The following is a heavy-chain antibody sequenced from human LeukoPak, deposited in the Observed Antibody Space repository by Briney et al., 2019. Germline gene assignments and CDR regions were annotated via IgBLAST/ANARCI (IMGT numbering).Heavy chain of an antibody. V-gene: IGHV4-38-2*02. D-gene: IGHD3-10*01. CDR1: GYSISSGYY. Sequence: PSETLSLTCTVSGYSISSGYYWGWIRQPPGKGLEWIGSIYHSGSTYYNPSLKSRVTISIDTSKNQFSLKVSSVTAADTAVYYCARTAFMVRGVIPEYFQHWGQGTLVTVSS. J-gene: IGHJ1*01. CDR2: IYHSGST. CDR3: ARTAFMVRGVIPEYFQH.